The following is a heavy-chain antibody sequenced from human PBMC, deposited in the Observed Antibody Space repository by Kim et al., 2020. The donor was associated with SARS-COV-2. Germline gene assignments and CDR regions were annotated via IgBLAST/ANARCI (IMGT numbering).Heavy chain of an antibody. CDR3: ARHVFYYGSGSYYNGYYYYGMDV. V-gene: IGHV5-51*01. CDR2: IYPGDSDT. Sequence: GESLKISCKGSGYSFTSYWIGWVRQMPGKGLEWMGIIYPGDSDTRYSPSFQGQVTISADKSISTAYLQWSSLKASDTAMYYCARHVFYYGSGSYYNGYYYYGMDVWGQGTTVTVSS. D-gene: IGHD3-10*01. CDR1: GYSFTSYW. J-gene: IGHJ6*02.